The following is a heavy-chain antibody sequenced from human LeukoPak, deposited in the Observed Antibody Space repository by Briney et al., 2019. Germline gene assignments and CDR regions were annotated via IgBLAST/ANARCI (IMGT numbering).Heavy chain of an antibody. CDR1: GFTFSSYG. J-gene: IGHJ4*02. V-gene: IGHV3-33*01. D-gene: IGHD4-17*01. CDR2: IWYDGSNK. Sequence: PGGSLRLSCAASGFTFSSYGMHRVRQAPGKGLEWVAVIWYDGSNKYYADSVKGRFTISRDNSKNTLYLQMNSLRAEDTAVYYCARGATTVTTRSAFDYWGQGTLVTVSS. CDR3: ARGATTVTTRSAFDY.